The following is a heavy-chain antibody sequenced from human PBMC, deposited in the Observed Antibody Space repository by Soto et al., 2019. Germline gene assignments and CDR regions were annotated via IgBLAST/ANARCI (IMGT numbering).Heavy chain of an antibody. CDR3: ARVVRGVVNWFDP. D-gene: IGHD3-10*01. CDR1: GDTFTNFG. Sequence: HLVQSGPEVKKPGASVTVSCKTSGDTFTNFGLSWVRQAPGQGLEWMGWIATYNSNRNLAQKFQGRLTLTTDTSTSTAYMELKSLGYDDTAVYYYARVVRGVVNWFDPWGQGTLVTVSS. CDR2: IATYNSNR. J-gene: IGHJ5*02. V-gene: IGHV1-18*01.